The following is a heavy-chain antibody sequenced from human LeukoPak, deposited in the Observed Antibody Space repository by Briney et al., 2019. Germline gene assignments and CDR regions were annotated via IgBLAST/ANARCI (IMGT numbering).Heavy chain of an antibody. CDR2: IWYDGSNK. Sequence: GGSLRLSCAASGFTFSSYGMHWVRQAPGKGLEWVAVIWYDGSNKYYADSVKGRFTISRDNSKNTLYLQMNSLRAEDTAVYYCASLRGYSGYDFDYWGQGTLVTVSS. CDR3: ASLRGYSGYDFDY. J-gene: IGHJ4*02. D-gene: IGHD5-12*01. V-gene: IGHV3-33*01. CDR1: GFTFSSYG.